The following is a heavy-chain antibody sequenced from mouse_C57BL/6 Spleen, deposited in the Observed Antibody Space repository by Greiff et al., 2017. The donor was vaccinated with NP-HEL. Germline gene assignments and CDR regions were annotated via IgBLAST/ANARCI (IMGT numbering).Heavy chain of an antibody. CDR1: GFNIKDYY. J-gene: IGHJ2*01. D-gene: IGHD1-1*01. Sequence: DVKLQESGAELVKPGASVKLSCTASGFNIKDYYMHWVKQRTEQGLEWIGRIDPEDGETKYVPKFQGKATITADTSSNTAYLQLSSLTSEDTAVYYCARTDYYGSPIDYWGQGTTLTVSS. V-gene: IGHV14-2*01. CDR3: ARTDYYGSPIDY. CDR2: IDPEDGET.